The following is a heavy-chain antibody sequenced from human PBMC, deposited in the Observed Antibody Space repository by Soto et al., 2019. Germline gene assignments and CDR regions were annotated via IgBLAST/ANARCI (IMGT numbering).Heavy chain of an antibody. V-gene: IGHV1-46*01. CDR3: AREAAAAGTAFDH. D-gene: IGHD6-25*01. Sequence: ASVKVSCKASGYPFTSYYLHWVRQAPGQGPEWMGRINVSDGSTRYAQNFQGRVTMTRDTSTTTVYMELSPLRSDDTAVYYCAREAAAAGTAFDHWGQGTVVTVSS. J-gene: IGHJ5*02. CDR2: INVSDGST. CDR1: GYPFTSYY.